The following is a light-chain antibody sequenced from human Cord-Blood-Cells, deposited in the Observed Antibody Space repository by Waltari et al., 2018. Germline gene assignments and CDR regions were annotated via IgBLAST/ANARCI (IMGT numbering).Light chain of an antibody. CDR3: SSYTSSSTWV. Sequence: QFALTQPASVSGFPGKSITFSCTGTSSDVGGSNYGFWYQQHPGQAPKLMIYDVSNRPSVVSNRFSGSKSGNTASLTISGLQAEDEADYYCSSYTSSSTWVFGGGTKLTVL. CDR1: SSDVGGSNY. J-gene: IGLJ3*02. V-gene: IGLV2-14*03. CDR2: DVS.